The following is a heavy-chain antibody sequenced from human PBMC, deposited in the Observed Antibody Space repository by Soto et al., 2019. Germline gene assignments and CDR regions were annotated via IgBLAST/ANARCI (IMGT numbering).Heavy chain of an antibody. D-gene: IGHD3-3*01. V-gene: IGHV3-23*01. CDR3: ARWSYLEC. J-gene: IGHJ4*02. Sequence: PGGSLRLSCAASGFSFGSYALSCVRQAPGQGLEWVSTISGSDGKTFYADSVKGRFSISRDNSQNTLYLKMNTLGADDEVIDYCARWSYLECWGQGNRVTVAS. CDR1: GFSFGSYA. CDR2: ISGSDGKT.